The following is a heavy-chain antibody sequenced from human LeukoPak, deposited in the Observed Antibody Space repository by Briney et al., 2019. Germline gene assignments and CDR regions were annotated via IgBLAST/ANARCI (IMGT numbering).Heavy chain of an antibody. J-gene: IGHJ4*02. Sequence: GGSLRLSCAASGFTFSSYGMHWVRQAPGKGLEWVAFIRYDGSNKYYADSLKGRFTISRDNSKNTLYLQMNSLRAEDAAVYYCAKDRATVSSYYFDYWGQGTLVTVSS. CDR2: IRYDGSNK. CDR3: AKDRATVSSYYFDY. CDR1: GFTFSSYG. D-gene: IGHD4-11*01. V-gene: IGHV3-30*02.